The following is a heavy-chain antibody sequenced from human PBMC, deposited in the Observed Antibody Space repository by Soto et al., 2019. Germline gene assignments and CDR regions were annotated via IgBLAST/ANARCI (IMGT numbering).Heavy chain of an antibody. J-gene: IGHJ4*02. D-gene: IGHD6-6*01. V-gene: IGHV1-3*01. Sequence: VQLVQSGAEVKSPGASVKVSCKASGYTFTAYSRYWMRQAPGQGLELVGWIKAGTVDTKYSQKFEERVTIPRDTSASPVYMEVSSLRSKDTAVYDCARGGGSSSWYFLECWGEGTLVTVSS. CDR3: ARGGGSSSWYFLEC. CDR1: GYTFTAYS. CDR2: IKAGTVDT.